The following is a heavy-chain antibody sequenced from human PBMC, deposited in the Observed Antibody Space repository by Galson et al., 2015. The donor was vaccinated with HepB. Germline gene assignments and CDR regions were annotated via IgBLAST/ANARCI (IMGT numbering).Heavy chain of an antibody. CDR2: ISGSGGST. V-gene: IGHV3-23*01. CDR1: GFTFSSYA. J-gene: IGHJ6*02. CDR3: AAQLVPYGLYGMDV. D-gene: IGHD6-13*01. Sequence: SLRLSCAASGFTFSSYAMSWVRQAPGKGLEWVSAISGSGGSTYYADSVKGRFTISRDNAKNTLYLQMNSLRAEDTAVYYCAAQLVPYGLYGMDVWGQGTTVTVSS.